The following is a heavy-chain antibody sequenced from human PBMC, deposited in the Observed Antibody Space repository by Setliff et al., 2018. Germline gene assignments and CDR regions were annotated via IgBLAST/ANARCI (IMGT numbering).Heavy chain of an antibody. Sequence: GGSLRLSCTGSGFGLGDYAMYWVHQTPGKGLEWVGFIRTKTYGGTAEYAASVKGRFILSRDDARNIAYLQMNSLTTEDTAVYYCTRDPGGYDFDPWGQRTLVTVSS. J-gene: IGHJ5*02. CDR1: GFGLGDYA. CDR2: IRTKTYGGTA. V-gene: IGHV3-49*04. D-gene: IGHD5-12*01. CDR3: TRDPGGYDFDP.